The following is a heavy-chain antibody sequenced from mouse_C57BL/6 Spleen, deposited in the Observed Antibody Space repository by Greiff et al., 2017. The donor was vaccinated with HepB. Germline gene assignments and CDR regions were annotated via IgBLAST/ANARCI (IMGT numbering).Heavy chain of an antibody. Sequence: EVKLQESVAELVRPGASVKLSCTASGFNIKNTYMHWVKQRPEQGLEWIGRIDPANGNTKYAPKFQGKATITADTSSNTAYLQLSSLTSEDTAIYYCARAYGYDVGRYAMDYWGQGTSVTVSS. V-gene: IGHV14-3*01. D-gene: IGHD2-2*01. CDR1: GFNIKNTY. CDR2: IDPANGNT. J-gene: IGHJ4*01. CDR3: ARAYGYDVGRYAMDY.